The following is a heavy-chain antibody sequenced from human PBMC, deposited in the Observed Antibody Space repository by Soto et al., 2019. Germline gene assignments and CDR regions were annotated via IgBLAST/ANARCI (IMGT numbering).Heavy chain of an antibody. V-gene: IGHV4-39*01. D-gene: IGHD6-19*01. CDR3: ASPRIAVAGSLDEFDY. CDR2: IYYSGST. Sequence: QLQLQESGPGLVKPSETLSLTCTVSGGSISSSSYYWGWVRQPPGKGLEWIGSIYYSGSTYYNPSLKSRVTISVDTSKNQFSLKLSSVTAADTALYYCASPRIAVAGSLDEFDYWGQGTLVTVSS. CDR1: GGSISSSSYY. J-gene: IGHJ4*02.